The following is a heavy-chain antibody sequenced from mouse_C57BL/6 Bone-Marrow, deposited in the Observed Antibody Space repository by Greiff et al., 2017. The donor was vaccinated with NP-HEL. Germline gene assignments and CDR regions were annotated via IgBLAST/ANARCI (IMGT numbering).Heavy chain of an antibody. CDR3: ASICSYFDV. Sequence: QVQLQQSGAELVKPGASVKISCKASGYAFSSYLMNWVKQRPGKGLEWIGQIYPGDGDTNYNGKFKGKATLTADKSSSTAYMQLSSLTSEDSAVYFCASICSYFDVWGTGTTVTVSS. CDR2: IYPGDGDT. J-gene: IGHJ1*03. CDR1: GYAFSSYL. V-gene: IGHV1-80*01.